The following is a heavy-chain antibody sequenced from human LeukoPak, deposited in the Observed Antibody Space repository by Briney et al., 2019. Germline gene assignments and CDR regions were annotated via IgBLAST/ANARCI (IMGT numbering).Heavy chain of an antibody. Sequence: GGSLRLSCAASGFTFSSYWMSWVRQAPGKGLEWGANIKQDGSEKYYVDSVKGRFTISRDNAKNSLYLQMNSLRAEDTAVYYCARDYPRAGTKWFDPWGQGTLVTVSS. V-gene: IGHV3-7*01. J-gene: IGHJ5*02. CDR2: IKQDGSEK. CDR1: GFTFSSYW. CDR3: ARDYPRAGTKWFDP. D-gene: IGHD6-19*01.